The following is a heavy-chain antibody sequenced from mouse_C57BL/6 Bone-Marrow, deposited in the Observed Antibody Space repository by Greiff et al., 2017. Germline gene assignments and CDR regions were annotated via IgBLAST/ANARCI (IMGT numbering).Heavy chain of an antibody. CDR3: ARGRAYYSLDYFDY. V-gene: IGHV1-55*01. CDR1: GYTFTSYW. D-gene: IGHD2-12*01. J-gene: IGHJ2*01. CDR2: IYPGSGST. Sequence: VQLQQPGAELVKPGASVKMSCKASGYTFTSYWITWVKQRPGQGLEWIGDIYPGSGSTNYNEKFKSKATLTVDTSSSTAYMQLSSLTSEDSAVYYCARGRAYYSLDYFDYWGQGTTLTVSS.